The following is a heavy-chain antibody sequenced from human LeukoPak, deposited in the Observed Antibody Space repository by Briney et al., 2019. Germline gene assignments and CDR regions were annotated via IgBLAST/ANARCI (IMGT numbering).Heavy chain of an antibody. D-gene: IGHD4-23*01. Sequence: GGSLRLSCAASGFTFSSYWMSWVRQAPGKGLEWVANIKQDGSEKYYVDSVKGRFTISRDKSKNTLYLQMNSLRAEDTAIYYCAKEGGAESYGGLEYWGQGTLVTVSS. J-gene: IGHJ4*02. CDR3: AKEGGAESYGGLEY. CDR1: GFTFSSYW. V-gene: IGHV3-7*03. CDR2: IKQDGSEK.